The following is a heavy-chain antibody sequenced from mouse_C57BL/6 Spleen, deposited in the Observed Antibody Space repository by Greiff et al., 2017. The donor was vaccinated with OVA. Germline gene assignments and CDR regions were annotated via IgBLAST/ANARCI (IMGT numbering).Heavy chain of an antibody. CDR3: TMGSNYVKDYAMDY. Sequence: VQLQQSGAELVRPGASVKLSCTASGFNIKDYYMHWVKQRPEQGLEWIGRIDPEDGDTEYAPKFQGKATMTVDTSSNTAYLQLSSLSSEDTAVYYCTMGSNYVKDYAMDYWGQGTSVTVSS. J-gene: IGHJ4*01. CDR2: IDPEDGDT. V-gene: IGHV14-1*01. CDR1: GFNIKDYY. D-gene: IGHD2-5*01.